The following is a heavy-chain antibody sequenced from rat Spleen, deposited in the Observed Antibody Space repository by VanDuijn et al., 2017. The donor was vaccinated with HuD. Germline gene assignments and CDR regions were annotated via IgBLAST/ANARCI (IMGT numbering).Heavy chain of an antibody. CDR1: GFNFNDYW. CDR2: LNKDSYTI. CDR3: VTERLGVEG. J-gene: IGHJ2*01. Sequence: EVKLVESGGGLVQPGRSLKLSCAASGFNFNDYWMGWVRQAPGKGLEWIGELNKDSYTINYAPPLRDKFTISRDNAQNTLFLQMSKLGSEDTAIYYCVTERLGVEGWGQGVMVTVSP. V-gene: IGHV4-2*01. D-gene: IGHD4-3*01.